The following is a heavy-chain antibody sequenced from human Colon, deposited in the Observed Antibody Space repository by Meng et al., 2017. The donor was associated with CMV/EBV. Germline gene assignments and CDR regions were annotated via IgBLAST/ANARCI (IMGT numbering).Heavy chain of an antibody. V-gene: IGHV3-48*04. CDR2: ISGTANTI. J-gene: IGHJ2*01. Sequence: ELGVGQVQPGGSLSLSGESSDFSFRNFYRNVGRRAPGRGRDWVSSISGTANTIYYADSVKGRFSISRDNAKNLLYLQMNSLRADDTAVYNCAFRTSQILFDVWGRGTLVTVSS. CDR3: AFRTSQILFDV. CDR1: DFSFRNFY. D-gene: IGHD1-1*01.